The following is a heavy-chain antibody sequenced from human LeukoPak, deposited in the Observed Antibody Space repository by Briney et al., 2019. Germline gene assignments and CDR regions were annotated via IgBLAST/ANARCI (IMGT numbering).Heavy chain of an antibody. CDR3: AGTMVRGVTKFTPSQFDY. J-gene: IGHJ4*02. Sequence: PSETLSLTCTVSGGSISSYYWSWIRQPPGKGLEWIGYIYYSGSTNYNPSLKSRVTISVDTSKNQFSLKLSSVTAADTAVYYCAGTMVRGVTKFTPSQFDYWGQGTLVTVSS. V-gene: IGHV4-59*08. CDR1: GGSISSYY. D-gene: IGHD3-10*01. CDR2: IYYSGST.